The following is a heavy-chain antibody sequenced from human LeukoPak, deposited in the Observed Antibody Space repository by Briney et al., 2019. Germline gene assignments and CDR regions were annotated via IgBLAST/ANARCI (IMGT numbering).Heavy chain of an antibody. V-gene: IGHV3-21*01. CDR2: ISSSSSYI. Sequence: GGSLRLSCAASGFNFSSYSMNWVRQAPGKGLEWVSSISSSSSYIYYADSVKGRFTISRDNAKNSLYLQMNSLRAEDTAVYYCAGLGGYFDWLSQFDYWGQGTLVTVSS. CDR1: GFNFSSYS. D-gene: IGHD3-9*01. J-gene: IGHJ4*02. CDR3: AGLGGYFDWLSQFDY.